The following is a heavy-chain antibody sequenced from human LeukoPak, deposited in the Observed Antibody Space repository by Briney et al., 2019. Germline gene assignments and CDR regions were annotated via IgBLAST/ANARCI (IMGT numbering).Heavy chain of an antibody. CDR3: ARVAIYYDRSGYYYDAFDI. Sequence: GGSLRLSCAASGFTFSSYSMNWVRQAPGKGLEWVSSIRSSSGYIYYADSVKGRFTISRDNAKNSLYLQMNSLRAEDTAVYYCARVAIYYDRSGYYYDAFDIWGQGTMVTVSS. V-gene: IGHV3-21*01. CDR1: GFTFSSYS. D-gene: IGHD3-22*01. CDR2: IRSSSGYI. J-gene: IGHJ3*02.